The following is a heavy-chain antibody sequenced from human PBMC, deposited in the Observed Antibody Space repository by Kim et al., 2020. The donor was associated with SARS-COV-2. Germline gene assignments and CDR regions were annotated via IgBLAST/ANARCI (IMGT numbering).Heavy chain of an antibody. CDR1: GFTFSSYA. Sequence: GGSLRLSCTASGFTFSSYAMTWFRLAPGKRLEWVSVISGKDTTTFYADSVKGRFFISRDNSKNTLYLQMNSLTAEDTAIYYCAKDTNNSCYTPGDYWGLG. CDR3: AKDTNNSCYTPGDY. J-gene: IGHJ4*02. V-gene: IGHV3-23*01. CDR2: ISGKDTTT. D-gene: IGHD3-22*01.